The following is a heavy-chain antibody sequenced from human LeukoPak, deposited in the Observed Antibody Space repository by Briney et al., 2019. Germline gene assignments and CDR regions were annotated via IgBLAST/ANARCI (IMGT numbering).Heavy chain of an antibody. V-gene: IGHV4-34*01. D-gene: IGHD3-10*01. CDR3: ARNRADGSGTYYERNPLNFDS. CDR1: TGSFSGYY. Sequence: PSETLSLTCAVYTGSFSGYYWTWIRQPPGKGLEWIGEINHSGSTNCNPSLKSRITLSVDTSKNQFSLKEGSVTAADTAIYYCARNRADGSGTYYERNPLNFDSWGQGTLVTVSS. J-gene: IGHJ4*01. CDR2: INHSGST.